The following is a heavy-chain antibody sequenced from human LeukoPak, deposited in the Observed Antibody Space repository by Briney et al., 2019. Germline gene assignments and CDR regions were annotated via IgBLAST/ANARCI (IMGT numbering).Heavy chain of an antibody. D-gene: IGHD3-22*01. Sequence: GGSLRLSCAASGFTFSSYAMSWVRQAPGKGLVWVLRVNGDGSRTSYADSVKGRFTISRDDAKNTLYLQMNSLRAEDTAVYYCAREGYFDSSGYDFGYWGQGTLVTVSS. J-gene: IGHJ4*02. CDR2: VNGDGSRT. CDR1: GFTFSSYA. CDR3: AREGYFDSSGYDFGY. V-gene: IGHV3-74*01.